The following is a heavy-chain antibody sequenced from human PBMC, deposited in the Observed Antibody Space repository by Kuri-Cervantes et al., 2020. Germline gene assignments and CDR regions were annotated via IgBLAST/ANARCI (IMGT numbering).Heavy chain of an antibody. Sequence: GESLKISCVASGFTFSRNAMTWVRQAPGKGLEWVSSIGGGGGSPPLYTADSVKDRFIVSRDNSKNTLYLQMNSLRAEDTAVYYCASDYNRGYSYGYFDYWGQGTLVTVSS. V-gene: IGHV3-23*01. CDR1: GFTFSRNA. CDR2: IGGGGGSP. D-gene: IGHD5-18*01. J-gene: IGHJ4*02. CDR3: ASDYNRGYSYGYFDY.